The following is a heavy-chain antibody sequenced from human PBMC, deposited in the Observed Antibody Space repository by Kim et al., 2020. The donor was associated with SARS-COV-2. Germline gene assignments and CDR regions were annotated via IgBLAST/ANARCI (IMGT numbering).Heavy chain of an antibody. J-gene: IGHJ4*02. CDR3: AGGSGSRPGMM. V-gene: IGHV3-23*01. CDR2: ISGSGGSI. Sequence: GGSLRLSCAASGFTFSSYAMSWVRQAPGKGLEWVSAISGSGGSIYYADSVKGRFTISRDNSKNTLYLQMNSLRAEDTAVYYCAGGSGSRPGMMGGQGTLVTVSS. D-gene: IGHD3-10*01. CDR1: GFTFSSYA.